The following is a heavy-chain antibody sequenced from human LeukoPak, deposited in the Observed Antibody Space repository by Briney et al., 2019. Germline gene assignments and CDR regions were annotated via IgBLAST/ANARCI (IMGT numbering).Heavy chain of an antibody. J-gene: IGHJ6*04. V-gene: IGHV4-59*08. Sequence: PSETLSLTCTVSGGSLDGYYWGWIRQPPGKGLECIGYIHSSEGTAHNASLKSRLTISLDTSKNQFSLTLSSVTAADTAVYYCARHVYGEGMVVWGKGTTVTVSS. CDR2: IHSSEGT. CDR3: ARHVYGEGMVV. D-gene: IGHD4-17*01. CDR1: GGSLDGYY.